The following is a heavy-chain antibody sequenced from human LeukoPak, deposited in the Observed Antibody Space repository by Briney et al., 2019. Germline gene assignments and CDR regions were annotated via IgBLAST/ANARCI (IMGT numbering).Heavy chain of an antibody. D-gene: IGHD7-27*01. CDR3: ASRKLGNDY. CDR2: IYHTGST. Sequence: SETLSLTCTVSGGSIGSYYWTWIRQSPGKGLEWIGYIYHTGSTSHSPSLKSRVTISADTSQNQFSLKLSSVTAADTAVYYCASRKLGNDYWGQGTLVTVSS. J-gene: IGHJ4*02. V-gene: IGHV4-59*01. CDR1: GGSIGSYY.